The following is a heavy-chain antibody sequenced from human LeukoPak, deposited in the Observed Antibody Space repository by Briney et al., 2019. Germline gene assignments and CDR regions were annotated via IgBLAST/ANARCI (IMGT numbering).Heavy chain of an antibody. D-gene: IGHD1-1*01. Sequence: ASVKVSCKVSGYTLTELSMHWVRQAPGKGLEWMGGFDPEDGETIYAQKFQGRVTMTEDTSTDAAYMELSRLRSEDTAVYYCATGGLERPVYYYGMDVWGKGTTVTVSS. CDR2: FDPEDGET. CDR1: GYTLTELS. CDR3: ATGGLERPVYYYGMDV. J-gene: IGHJ6*04. V-gene: IGHV1-24*01.